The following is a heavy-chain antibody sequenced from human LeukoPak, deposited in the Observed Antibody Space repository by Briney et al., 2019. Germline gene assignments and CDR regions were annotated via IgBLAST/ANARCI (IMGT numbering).Heavy chain of an antibody. Sequence: ASVKVSCRASGYTFTSYGISWVRQAPGQGLEWMGWISAYNGNTNYAQKLQGRVTMTTDTSTSTAYMELRSLRSDDTAVYYCARGGGVVVPAAFFWFDPWGQGTLVTVSS. D-gene: IGHD2-2*01. CDR1: GYTFTSYG. J-gene: IGHJ5*02. V-gene: IGHV1-18*01. CDR2: ISAYNGNT. CDR3: ARGGGVVVPAAFFWFDP.